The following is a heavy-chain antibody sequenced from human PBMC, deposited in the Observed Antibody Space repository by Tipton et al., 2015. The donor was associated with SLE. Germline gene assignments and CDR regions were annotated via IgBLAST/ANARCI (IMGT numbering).Heavy chain of an antibody. CDR3: ARGHDFWSGYRLDY. CDR2: VFSSGTT. J-gene: IGHJ4*02. V-gene: IGHV4-31*03. CDR1: SGSVISGAYY. Sequence: TLSLTCTVSSGSVISGAYYWSWIRQHPGKGLEWIGYVFSSGTTYYNPSLKGRLSLSLDTSQNQLSLKLSAVTAADTAVYYCARGHDFWSGYRLDYWGQGTLVTVSS. D-gene: IGHD3-3*01.